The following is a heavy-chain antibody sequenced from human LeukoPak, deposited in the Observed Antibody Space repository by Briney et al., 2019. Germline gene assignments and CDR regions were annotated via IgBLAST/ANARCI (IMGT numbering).Heavy chain of an antibody. CDR1: GGSFSGYY. CDR3: ARYDVAAAGTLLD. Sequence: PSETLSLTCTVYGGSFSGYYWNWIRQPPGKGLEWIGEINYSGSTNYNPSLKSRVTMSVDTSKNHISLKLSSVTAADTAVYYCARYDVAAAGTLLDWGQGALVTVSS. D-gene: IGHD6-13*01. V-gene: IGHV4-34*01. CDR2: INYSGST. J-gene: IGHJ4*02.